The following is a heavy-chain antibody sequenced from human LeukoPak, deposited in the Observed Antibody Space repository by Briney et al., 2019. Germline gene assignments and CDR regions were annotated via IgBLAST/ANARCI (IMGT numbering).Heavy chain of an antibody. D-gene: IGHD4-17*01. J-gene: IGHJ4*02. CDR2: MYYSVSS. CDR1: GGSISSYY. CDR3: ARGHDYVSR. V-gene: IGHV4-59*08. Sequence: SETLSLTCTVSGGSISSYYWSWIRQPPGKGLEWIGYMYYSVSSNYNPSLKSRVTISVEKPKNQFSLKLNSVTAADTAVYYCARGHDYVSRWGQGTLVTVSS.